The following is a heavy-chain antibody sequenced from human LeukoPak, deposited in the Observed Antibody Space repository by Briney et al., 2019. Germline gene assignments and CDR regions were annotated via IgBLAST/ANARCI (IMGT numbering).Heavy chain of an antibody. CDR2: IYYTGIT. CDR1: GASISGYY. V-gene: IGHV4-59*08. CDR3: ARPRAYCGGDCYSYTFDI. D-gene: IGHD2-21*02. J-gene: IGHJ3*02. Sequence: SETLSLTRTVSGASISGYYWGWIRQPPGKGLEWIGYIYYTGITNYNPSLKSRVTISVDTSKNQFSLKLSSVTAADTAVYYCARPRAYCGGDCYSYTFDIWGRGTMVTVSS.